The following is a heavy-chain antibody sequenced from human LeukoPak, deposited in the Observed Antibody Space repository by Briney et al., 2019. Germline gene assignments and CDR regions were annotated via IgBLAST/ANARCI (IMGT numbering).Heavy chain of an antibody. CDR3: AKATGNLGN. CDR1: GITFSSYG. D-gene: IGHD1-1*01. Sequence: GGSLRLSCAASGITFSSYGMSWVRQAPGKGLEWVSAISGSGGSTYYADSVKGRFTISRDNSKNTLYLQMNSLTAEDMAIYYCAKATGNLGNWGQGTLVTVSS. J-gene: IGHJ4*02. V-gene: IGHV3-23*01. CDR2: ISGSGGST.